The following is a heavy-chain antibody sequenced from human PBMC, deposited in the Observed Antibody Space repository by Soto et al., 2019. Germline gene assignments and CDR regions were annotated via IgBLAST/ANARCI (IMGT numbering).Heavy chain of an antibody. CDR1: GFIFKNYA. D-gene: IGHD1-26*01. CDR2: IWYDGSNK. CDR3: AREDSGSSPYYSYGMDV. Sequence: GGSLRLSCAVSGFIFKNYALNWVRQAPGKGLEWVAVIWYDGSNKYYADSVKGRFTISRDNSKNTLYLQMNSLRAEDTAVYYCAREDSGSSPYYSYGMDVWGQGTTVTVSS. J-gene: IGHJ6*02. V-gene: IGHV3-33*08.